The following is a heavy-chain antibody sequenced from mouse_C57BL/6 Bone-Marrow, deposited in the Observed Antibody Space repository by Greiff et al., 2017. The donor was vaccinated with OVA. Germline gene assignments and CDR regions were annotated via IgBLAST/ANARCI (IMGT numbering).Heavy chain of an antibody. Sequence: EVQVVESGGGLVKPGGSLKLSCAASGFTFSDYGMHWVRQAPEKGLEWVAYISSGSSTIYYADTVKGRFTISRDNAKNTLFLQMTSLRSEDTAMYYCARDYYGSSYDYFDYWGQGTTLTVSS. V-gene: IGHV5-17*01. CDR3: ARDYYGSSYDYFDY. CDR2: ISSGSSTI. D-gene: IGHD1-1*01. J-gene: IGHJ2*01. CDR1: GFTFSDYG.